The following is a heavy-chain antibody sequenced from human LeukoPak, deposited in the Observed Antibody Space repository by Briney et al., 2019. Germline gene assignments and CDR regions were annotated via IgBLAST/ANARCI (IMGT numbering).Heavy chain of an antibody. CDR3: ARHRPYVWGRYREIDY. J-gene: IGHJ4*02. CDR1: EFIVSINY. D-gene: IGHD3-16*02. V-gene: IGHV3-66*04. CDR2: IYSRGDT. Sequence: GGSLRLSCAASEFIVSINYMTWVRQAPGKGLEWVSLIYSRGDTKYADSVKGRFTISRDNSKNTLYLQMSSLRTEDTAVYYCARHRPYVWGRYREIDYWGQGTLVTVSS.